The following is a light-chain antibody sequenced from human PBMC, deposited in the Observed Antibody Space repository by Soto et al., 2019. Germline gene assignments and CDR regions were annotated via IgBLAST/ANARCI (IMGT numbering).Light chain of an antibody. V-gene: IGKV3-20*01. Sequence: IVLTQSPGTLSLSPGERATLSCRASQTGSNSYLAWYQQKSGQAPRLLIYGVSTRATGTPDRFSGSGSGTEFTLTIRRLEPEDFAVYFCQHYDTSTRTFGQGTKVDIK. CDR1: QTGSNSY. CDR2: GVS. J-gene: IGKJ1*01. CDR3: QHYDTSTRT.